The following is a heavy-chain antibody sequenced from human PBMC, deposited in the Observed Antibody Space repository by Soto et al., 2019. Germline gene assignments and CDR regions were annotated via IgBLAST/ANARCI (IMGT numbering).Heavy chain of an antibody. CDR3: ARDFYYDSSGYYYGLDY. J-gene: IGHJ4*02. CDR2: IYYSGST. Sequence: SETLSLTCTVSGGSISSGDYYWSWIRQPPGKGLEWIGYIYYSGSTYYNPSLKSRVTISVDTSKNQFSLKLSSVTAADTAVYYCARDFYYDSSGYYYGLDYWGQGTLVTVCS. D-gene: IGHD3-22*01. V-gene: IGHV4-30-4*01. CDR1: GGSISSGDYY.